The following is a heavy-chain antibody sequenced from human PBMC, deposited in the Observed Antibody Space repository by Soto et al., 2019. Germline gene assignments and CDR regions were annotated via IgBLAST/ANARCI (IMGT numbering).Heavy chain of an antibody. V-gene: IGHV3-30-3*01. CDR2: ISYDGSNK. Sequence: QVQLVESGGGVVQPGRSLRLSCAASGFTFSSYAMHWVRQAPGKGLEWVAVISYDGSNKYYAGSVKGRFTISRDNSKNTLYLQMNSLRAEDTAVYYCARGRPDYWGQGTLVTVSS. J-gene: IGHJ4*02. CDR3: ARGRPDY. CDR1: GFTFSSYA.